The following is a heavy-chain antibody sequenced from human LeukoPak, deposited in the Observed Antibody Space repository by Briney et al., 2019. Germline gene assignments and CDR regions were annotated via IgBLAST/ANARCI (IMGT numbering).Heavy chain of an antibody. J-gene: IGHJ5*02. Sequence: ASVKVSCKASGYTFTGYYMHWVRQAPGQGLEWMGWINPNSGGTNYAQKLQGRVTMTRDTSINTAYMELSRLRSDDTAVYYCARPNYDFWSGYPNWFDPWGQGTLVTVSS. CDR3: ARPNYDFWSGYPNWFDP. D-gene: IGHD3-3*01. CDR1: GYTFTGYY. V-gene: IGHV1-2*02. CDR2: INPNSGGT.